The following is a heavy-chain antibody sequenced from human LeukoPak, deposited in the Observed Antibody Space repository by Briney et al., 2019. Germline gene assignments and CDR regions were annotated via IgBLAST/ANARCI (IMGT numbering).Heavy chain of an antibody. CDR1: GFTFDDYA. J-gene: IGHJ4*02. CDR2: ISWDGGST. Sequence: GGSLRLSCAASGFTFDDYAMHWVRQAPGKGLEWVSLISWDGGSTYYADSVKGRSTISRDNSKNSLYLQMNSLRAEDTALYYCAKVSADWELLGYFDYWGQGTLVIVSS. CDR3: AKVSADWELLGYFDY. D-gene: IGHD1-26*01. V-gene: IGHV3-43D*03.